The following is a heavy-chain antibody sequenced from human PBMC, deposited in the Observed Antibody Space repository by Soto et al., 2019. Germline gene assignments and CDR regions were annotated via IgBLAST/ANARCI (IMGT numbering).Heavy chain of an antibody. Sequence: EVQLVESGGGLVQPGGSLRLSCAASGFTFSSYSMNWVRQAPGKGLEWVSYISSSSSTIYYADSVKDRFTISRDNAKNSLYLQMNSLRAEDTAVYYCAMGWSYYWYFDLWGRGTLVTVSS. CDR3: AMGWSYYWYFDL. CDR1: GFTFSSYS. CDR2: ISSSSSTI. V-gene: IGHV3-48*01. D-gene: IGHD6-19*01. J-gene: IGHJ2*01.